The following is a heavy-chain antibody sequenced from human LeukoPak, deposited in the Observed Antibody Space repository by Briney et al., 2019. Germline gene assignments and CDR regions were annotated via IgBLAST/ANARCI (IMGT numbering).Heavy chain of an antibody. D-gene: IGHD3-22*01. CDR2: ISGSGGST. CDR3: AKSTRTGYYYDSSGYYPFDY. J-gene: IGHJ4*02. Sequence: GGSLRLSCAASGFTFSSYAMSWVRRAPGKGLEWVSAISGSGGSTYYADSVKGRFTISRDNSKNTLYLQMNSLRAEDTAVYYCAKSTRTGYYYDSSGYYPFDYWGQGTLVTVSS. V-gene: IGHV3-23*01. CDR1: GFTFSSYA.